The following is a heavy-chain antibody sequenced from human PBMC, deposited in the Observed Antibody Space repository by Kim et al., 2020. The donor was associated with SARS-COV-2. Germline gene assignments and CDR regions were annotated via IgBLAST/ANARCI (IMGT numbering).Heavy chain of an antibody. CDR3: AKDLAFLVYYYYGMDV. CDR1: GFTFSSYG. Sequence: GGSLRLSCAASGFTFSSYGMHWVRQAPGKGLEWVAVISYDGSNKYYADSVKGRFTISRDNSKNTLYLQMNSLRAEDTAVYYCAKDLAFLVYYYYGMDVWGQGTTVTVSS. D-gene: IGHD3-3*01. V-gene: IGHV3-30*18. J-gene: IGHJ6*02. CDR2: ISYDGSNK.